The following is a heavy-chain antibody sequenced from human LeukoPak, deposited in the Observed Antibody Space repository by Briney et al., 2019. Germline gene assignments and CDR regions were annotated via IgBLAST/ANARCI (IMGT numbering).Heavy chain of an antibody. CDR3: AKEDDILTGYYGDAFDI. Sequence: GGSLRLSCAASGFTFSRYGIHWVRQAPGKGLEWVAVIRYDGSEKNYADSVKGRFTISRDNSKSTLYLQMNSLRAEDTAVYYCAKEDDILTGYYGDAFDIWGQGTMVTVSS. D-gene: IGHD3-9*01. CDR2: IRYDGSEK. J-gene: IGHJ3*02. V-gene: IGHV3-30*02. CDR1: GFTFSRYG.